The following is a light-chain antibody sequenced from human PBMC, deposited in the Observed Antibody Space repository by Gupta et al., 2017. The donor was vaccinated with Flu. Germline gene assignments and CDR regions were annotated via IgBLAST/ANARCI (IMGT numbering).Light chain of an antibody. J-gene: IGKJ4*01. Sequence: IQMTQSPSSLPASVGDSVTISCRSSQGINHALHWYQQQPGKAPNLLIYSASSWQSGVAWRFSGSSCGTDYSLIISGRQQEDVAAYYCQQHNNSIPLTFGGGTKVDIK. CDR1: QGINHA. CDR3: QQHNNSIPLT. CDR2: SAS. V-gene: IGKV1-39*01.